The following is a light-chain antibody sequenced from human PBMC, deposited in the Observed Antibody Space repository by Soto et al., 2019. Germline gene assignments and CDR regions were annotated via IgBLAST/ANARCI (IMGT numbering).Light chain of an antibody. V-gene: IGKV3-11*01. Sequence: EIVLTQSPATLSLSPGERATLSCRASQSVNSYLAWYQQKPGQAPRLLIYDASNRATGVPARFSGSGSGTDFTLTISSLEPEDFAVYDCQQRNNWPWTFGQGTKVEIK. CDR2: DAS. CDR1: QSVNSY. J-gene: IGKJ1*01. CDR3: QQRNNWPWT.